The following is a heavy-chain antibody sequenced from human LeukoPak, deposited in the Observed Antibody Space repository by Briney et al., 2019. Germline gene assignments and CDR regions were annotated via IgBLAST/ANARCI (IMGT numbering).Heavy chain of an antibody. Sequence: AGGSLRLSCAASAFSLNAYNMNWVRQAPGKGLEWVSSISYTGTYIYYANSVKGRFTISRDNAQNSLYLQMNSLRAEDTAIYYCVRDRGTYRPIDYWGQGTLVTVSS. CDR2: ISYTGTYI. CDR3: VRDRGTYRPIDY. D-gene: IGHD1-26*01. V-gene: IGHV3-21*04. J-gene: IGHJ4*02. CDR1: AFSLNAYN.